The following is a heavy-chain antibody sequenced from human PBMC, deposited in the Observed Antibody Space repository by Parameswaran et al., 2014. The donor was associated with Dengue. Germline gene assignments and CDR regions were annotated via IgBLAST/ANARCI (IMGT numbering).Heavy chain of an antibody. V-gene: IGHV4-34*01. J-gene: IGHJ4*02. D-gene: IGHD6-19*01. CDR2: INHSGST. Sequence: VRQAPGKGLEWIGEINHSGSTNYNPSLKSRVTISVDTSKNQFSLKLSSVTAADTAVYYCATDSSGWSFGYWGRGTLVTVSS. CDR3: ATDSSGWSFGY.